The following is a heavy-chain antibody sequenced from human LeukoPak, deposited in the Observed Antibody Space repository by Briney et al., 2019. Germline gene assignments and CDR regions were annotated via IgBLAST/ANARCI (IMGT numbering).Heavy chain of an antibody. J-gene: IGHJ6*02. CDR1: GFTFSTFG. Sequence: GGSLRLSCAASGFTFSTFGMHWVRQAPGKGLEWVAVISYDGSNKYYADSVKGRFTISRDNSKNTLYLQMNSLRAEDTAVYYCAKDREIVGGPTPYYYYGMDVWGQGTTVTVSS. CDR3: AKDREIVGGPTPYYYYGMDV. V-gene: IGHV3-30*18. D-gene: IGHD1-26*01. CDR2: ISYDGSNK.